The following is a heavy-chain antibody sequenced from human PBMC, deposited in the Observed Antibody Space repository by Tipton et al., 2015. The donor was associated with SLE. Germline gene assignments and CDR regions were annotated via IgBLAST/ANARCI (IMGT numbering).Heavy chain of an antibody. D-gene: IGHD3-3*01. CDR2: IYYSGST. CDR1: GGSISSGGYY. J-gene: IGHJ6*02. Sequence: LRLSCTVSGGSISSGGYYWSWIRQHPGKGLEWIGFIYYSGSTYYNPSLKSRVTISVDTSKNQFSLKLSSVTAADTAVYYCAKRNDFWSGYYGYYYGMDVWGQGTTVTVSS. V-gene: IGHV4-31*03. CDR3: AKRNDFWSGYYGYYYGMDV.